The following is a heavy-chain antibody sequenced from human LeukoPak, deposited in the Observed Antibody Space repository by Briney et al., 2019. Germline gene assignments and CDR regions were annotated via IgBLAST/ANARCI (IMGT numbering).Heavy chain of an antibody. Sequence: PSETLSLTCTVSGGSISSYYWSWIRQPPVKGLEWIGYIYYSGSTNYNPSLKSRVTISVDTSKNQFSLKLSSVTAADTAVYYCARGAVGATTIDYWGQGTLVTVSS. CDR3: ARGAVGATTIDY. V-gene: IGHV4-59*01. D-gene: IGHD1-26*01. CDR1: GGSISSYY. CDR2: IYYSGST. J-gene: IGHJ4*02.